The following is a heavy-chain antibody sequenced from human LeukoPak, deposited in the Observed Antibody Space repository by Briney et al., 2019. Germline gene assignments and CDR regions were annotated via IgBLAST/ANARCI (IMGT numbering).Heavy chain of an antibody. CDR2: IRGDGSDA. V-gene: IGHV3-74*01. J-gene: IGHJ4*02. CDR1: GFSFSETW. Sequence: GGSVRLSCAASGFSFSETWMHWVRHVPGRGLVWASRIRGDGSDARYAESVKGRFTISRDNAENTLYLQMNSLRAEDTAIYYCAKVPFNTAMAPIDYWGQGTLVTVSS. D-gene: IGHD5-18*01. CDR3: AKVPFNTAMAPIDY.